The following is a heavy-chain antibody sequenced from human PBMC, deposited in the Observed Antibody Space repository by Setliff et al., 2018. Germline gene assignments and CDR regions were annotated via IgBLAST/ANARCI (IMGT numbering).Heavy chain of an antibody. V-gene: IGHV1-46*01. J-gene: IGHJ4*02. Sequence: ASVKVSCKASGYSFTSHYMHWVRQAPGQGLEWMGIVNPGGLTSSSTQKFEGRVTMTRDTSTSTVYMELNSLTSDDTAVYYCARAGLAAAGRKGVFDHWGQGTLVTVSS. CDR3: ARAGLAAAGRKGVFDH. CDR2: VNPGGLTS. D-gene: IGHD6-25*01. CDR1: GYSFTSHY.